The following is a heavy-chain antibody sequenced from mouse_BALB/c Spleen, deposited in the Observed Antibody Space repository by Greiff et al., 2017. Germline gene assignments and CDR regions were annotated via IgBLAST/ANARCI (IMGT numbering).Heavy chain of an antibody. CDR2: INPSSGYT. D-gene: IGHD2-14*01. CDR1: GYTFTSYT. V-gene: IGHV1-4*02. CDR3: ARGGVRFAY. Sequence: QVQLKQSAAELARPGASVKMSCKASGYTFTSYTMHWVKQRPGQGLEWIGYINPSSGYTEYNQKFKDKITLTADKSSSTAYMQLSSLTSEDSAVYYCARGGVRFAYWGQGTLVTVSA. J-gene: IGHJ3*01.